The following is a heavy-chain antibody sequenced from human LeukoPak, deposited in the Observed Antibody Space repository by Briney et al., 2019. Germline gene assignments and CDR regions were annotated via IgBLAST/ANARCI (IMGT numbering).Heavy chain of an antibody. CDR2: IKQDGREI. J-gene: IGHJ4*02. Sequence: GGSLRLSCAGSGFTFSNNWMSWVRQAPGKGPEWVANIKQDGREIHYLDSVKGRFTISRDNARSSLYLQMNSLRVEDTAVYYCTRDEAAAANWGQGTLVTVSS. CDR1: GFTFSNNW. CDR3: TRDEAAAAN. V-gene: IGHV3-7*01. D-gene: IGHD6-25*01.